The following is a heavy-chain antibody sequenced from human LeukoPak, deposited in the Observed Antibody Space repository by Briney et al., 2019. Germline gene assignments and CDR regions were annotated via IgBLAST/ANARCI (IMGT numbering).Heavy chain of an antibody. J-gene: IGHJ4*02. D-gene: IGHD3-22*01. CDR2: INHSGST. V-gene: IGHV4-34*01. Sequence: KPSETLSLTCAVYGGSFSGYYWSWIRQPPGKGLEWIGEINHSGSTNYNPSLKSRVTISVDTSKNQFSLKLSSVTDADTAVYYCARGTMIVVVPTFDYWGQGTLVTVSS. CDR3: ARGTMIVVVPTFDY. CDR1: GGSFSGYY.